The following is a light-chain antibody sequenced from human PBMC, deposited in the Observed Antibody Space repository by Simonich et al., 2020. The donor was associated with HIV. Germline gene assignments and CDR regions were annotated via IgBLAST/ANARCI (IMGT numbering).Light chain of an antibody. V-gene: IGKV4-1*01. CDR2: WAS. CDR3: QQYYSTPQT. Sequence: DIVMTQSPDSLAVSLGERATINCKSSQSVLYSSTNKNYLAWNQQKPGQPPKLLIYWASTRESGVPDRFSGSGSGTDFTLTINSLQAEDVAVYYCQQYYSTPQTFGQGTKVEIK. CDR1: QSVLYSSTNKNY. J-gene: IGKJ1*01.